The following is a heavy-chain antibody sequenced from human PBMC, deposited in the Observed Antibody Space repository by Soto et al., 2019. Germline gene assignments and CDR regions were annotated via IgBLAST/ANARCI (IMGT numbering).Heavy chain of an antibody. D-gene: IGHD2-2*01. J-gene: IGHJ2*01. CDR3: AIRTGQLAIISEFDGDWFFEV. CDR2: INPDSGGT. Sequence: QEQLVQSGAEVKKPGASLKVSCKASGYTFTDYYIHWVRQAPGQGLEWVGWINPDSGGTNLAQRLQGRVTMTTATSINTAYMELSSLRSDDTAVYYCAIRTGQLAIISEFDGDWFFEVWGRGTLVTVSS. CDR1: GYTFTDYY. V-gene: IGHV1-2*02.